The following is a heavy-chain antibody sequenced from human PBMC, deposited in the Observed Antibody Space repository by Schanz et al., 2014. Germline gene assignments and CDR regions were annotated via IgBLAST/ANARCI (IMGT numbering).Heavy chain of an antibody. V-gene: IGHV3-21*02. J-gene: IGHJ4*02. D-gene: IGHD2-2*01. CDR3: ERFQSPHQPFDY. Sequence: EVRLVESGGGLVKPGGSLRLSCAASGFTFSSYSMSWVRQAPGKGLGWVSFISSSSDYINYADSVKGRFTISRVDAKNSVHLQMNSLRAEDTAVYYCERFQSPHQPFDYWGQGTLVTVSS. CDR2: ISSSSDYI. CDR1: GFTFSSYS.